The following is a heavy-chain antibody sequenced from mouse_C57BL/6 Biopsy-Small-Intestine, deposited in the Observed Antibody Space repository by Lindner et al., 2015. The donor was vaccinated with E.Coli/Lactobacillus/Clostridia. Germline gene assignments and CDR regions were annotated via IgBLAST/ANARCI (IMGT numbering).Heavy chain of an antibody. D-gene: IGHD1-1*01. V-gene: IGHV1-80*01. CDR2: IYPGDGDT. CDR1: GYAFSSYW. CDR3: ARDYGSSLAYWYFDV. J-gene: IGHJ1*03. Sequence: VQLQESGAELVKPGASVKISCKASGYAFSSYWMNWVKQRPGKGLEWIGQIYPGDGDTNYNGKSKGKATLTADKSSSTAYMQLSSLTSEDSAVYFCARDYGSSLAYWYFDVWGTGTTVTVSS.